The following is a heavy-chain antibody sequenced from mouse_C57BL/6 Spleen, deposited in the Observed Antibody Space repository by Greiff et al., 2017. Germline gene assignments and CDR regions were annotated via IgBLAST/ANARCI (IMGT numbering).Heavy chain of an antibody. Sequence: EVQLVESGGGLVKPGGSLKLSCAASGFTFSSYAMSWVRQTPEKRLEWVATISDGGSYTYYPDNVKGRFTISRDNAKNNLYLQMSHLKSEDTAMYYCARDQNSSMHYWGQGTSVTVSS. CDR2: ISDGGSYT. CDR1: GFTFSSYA. CDR3: ARDQNSSMHY. J-gene: IGHJ4*01. V-gene: IGHV5-4*01.